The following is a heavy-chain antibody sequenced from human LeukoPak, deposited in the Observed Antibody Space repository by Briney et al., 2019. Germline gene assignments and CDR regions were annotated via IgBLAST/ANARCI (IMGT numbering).Heavy chain of an antibody. D-gene: IGHD1-26*01. J-gene: IGHJ5*02. CDR1: GYTLTELS. V-gene: IGHV1-24*01. CDR3: ATNGAGRYSGSYWWFDP. CDR2: FDPEDGET. Sequence: ASVKVSCKVSGYTLTELSMHWVRQAPGKGLEWMGGFDPEDGETIYAQKFQGRVTMTEDTSTDTAYMELSSLRSEDTAVYYCATNGAGRYSGSYWWFDPWDQGTLVTVSS.